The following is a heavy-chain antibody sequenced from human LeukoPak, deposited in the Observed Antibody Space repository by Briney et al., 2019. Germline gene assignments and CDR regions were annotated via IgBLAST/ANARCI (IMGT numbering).Heavy chain of an antibody. Sequence: PGGSLRLSCAASGFTFSGYVMNWVRQAPGKGLEWVSSISSSSSYIYYADSVKGRFTISRDNAKNSLYLQMNSLRAEDTAVYYCAREAYYYDSSGYYQLLPFDYWGQGTLVTVSS. D-gene: IGHD3-22*01. V-gene: IGHV3-21*01. J-gene: IGHJ4*02. CDR2: ISSSSSYI. CDR1: GFTFSGYV. CDR3: AREAYYYDSSGYYQLLPFDY.